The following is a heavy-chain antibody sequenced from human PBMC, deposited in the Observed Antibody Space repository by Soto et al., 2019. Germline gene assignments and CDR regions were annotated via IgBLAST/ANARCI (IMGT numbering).Heavy chain of an antibody. J-gene: IGHJ4*01. D-gene: IGHD6-25*01. CDR1: GFPFSSYW. CDR2: ISDDGSST. V-gene: IGHV3-74*03. CDR3: PRPHVSVFDN. Sequence: PGGSLGLFPAASGFPFSSYWMERVRQAPGKGVVWVSRISDDGSSTTYADSVRGRFTISRDNANYTLYLEIRSLGAGDKGVYYCPRPHVSVFDNWGPATLVPVSS.